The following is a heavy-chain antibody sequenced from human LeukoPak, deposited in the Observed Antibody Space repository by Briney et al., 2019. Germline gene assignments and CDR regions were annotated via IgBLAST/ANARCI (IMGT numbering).Heavy chain of an antibody. CDR3: ARGYRITMVRGVTPSYYMDV. V-gene: IGHV1-8*01. Sequence: ASVKVSCRASGYTFTSYDINWVRQATGQGLEWMGWMNPNSGNTGYAQKFQGRVTMTRNTSISTAYMELSSLGSEDTAVYYCARGYRITMVRGVTPSYYMDVWGKGTTVTVSS. CDR2: MNPNSGNT. J-gene: IGHJ6*03. CDR1: GYTFTSYD. D-gene: IGHD3-10*01.